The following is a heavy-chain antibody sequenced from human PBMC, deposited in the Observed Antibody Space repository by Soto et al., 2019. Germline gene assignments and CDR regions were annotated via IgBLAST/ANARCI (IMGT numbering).Heavy chain of an antibody. CDR2: ISGSGRNT. V-gene: IGHV3-23*01. Sequence: GGSLRLSCVASGFTFSSYAMSWVRQAPGKGLEWVSGISGSGRNTYYADSVKGRFTISRDNSKNSLYLQMNSLRAEDTDVYYCAKDWYGGGSCCDAFDIWGQGTMVTVSS. CDR1: GFTFSSYA. J-gene: IGHJ3*02. CDR3: AKDWYGGGSCCDAFDI. D-gene: IGHD2-15*01.